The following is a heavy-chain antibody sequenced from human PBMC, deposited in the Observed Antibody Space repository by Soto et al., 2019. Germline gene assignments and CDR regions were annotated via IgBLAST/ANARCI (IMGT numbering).Heavy chain of an antibody. V-gene: IGHV4-30-4*01. Sequence: QVRLQESGPGLVKPSQTLSLTCTVSGGSISGDDYYWTWIRQPPEKGLEWIGYIYYSGNTYYNPSLRSRLTMSLDASKNQFSLKLTAVTAADTAVYYCARGPSLPLEMASNRGWFHPWGQGTLVTVSS. CDR3: ARGPSLPLEMASNRGWFHP. CDR1: GGSISGDDYY. CDR2: IYYSGNT. D-gene: IGHD3-10*01. J-gene: IGHJ5*02.